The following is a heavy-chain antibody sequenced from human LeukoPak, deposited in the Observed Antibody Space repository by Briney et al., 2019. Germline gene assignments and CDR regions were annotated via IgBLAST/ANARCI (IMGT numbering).Heavy chain of an antibody. V-gene: IGHV4-39*07. J-gene: IGHJ4*02. CDR1: GGSISSSSYY. CDR3: ARVGYYDSSGYLG. D-gene: IGHD3-22*01. CDR2: IYYSGST. Sequence: SETLSLTCTVSGGSISSSSYYWGWIRQPPGKGLEWIGSIYYSGSTYYNPSLKSRVTISVDTSKNQFSPKLSSVTAADTAVYYCARVGYYDSSGYLGWGQGTLVTVSS.